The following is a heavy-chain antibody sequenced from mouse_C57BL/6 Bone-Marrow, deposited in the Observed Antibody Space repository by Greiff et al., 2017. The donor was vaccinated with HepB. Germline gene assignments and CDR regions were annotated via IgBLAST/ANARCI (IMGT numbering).Heavy chain of an antibody. Sequence: EVQLQQSGAELVRPGASVKLSCTASGFNIKDDYMHWVKQRPEQGLEWIGWIDPENGDTEYASKFQGKATITADTSSNTAYLQLSSLTSEDTAVYYCTTEYYNAMDYWGQGTSVTVSS. D-gene: IGHD2-12*01. V-gene: IGHV14-4*01. J-gene: IGHJ4*01. CDR1: GFNIKDDY. CDR3: TTEYYNAMDY. CDR2: IDPENGDT.